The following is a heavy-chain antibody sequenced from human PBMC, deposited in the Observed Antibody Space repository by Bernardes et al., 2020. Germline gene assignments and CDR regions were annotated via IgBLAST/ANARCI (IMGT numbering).Heavy chain of an antibody. CDR3: ARAPNSSRSAGWYFDL. D-gene: IGHD6-13*01. V-gene: IGHV1-2*04. J-gene: IGHJ2*01. Sequence: ASVKVSSKASGYTFTGYYMPWLRQAPGQGLEWMGWITPNIVGTNYAQKFQGWVTMTRDTSISTAYMELSRLRSDDTAVYYCARAPNSSRSAGWYFDLWGRGTLVTVSS. CDR2: ITPNIVGT. CDR1: GYTFTGYY.